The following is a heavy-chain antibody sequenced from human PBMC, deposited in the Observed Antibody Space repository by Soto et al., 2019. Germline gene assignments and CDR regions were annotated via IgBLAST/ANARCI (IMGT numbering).Heavy chain of an antibody. J-gene: IGHJ5*02. CDR2: INAGNGNT. CDR3: ARLNYDILTGYYRDPFAKGWFDP. Sequence: QVQLVQSGAEVKKPGASVKVSCKASGYTFTSYAMHWVRQAPGQRLEWMGWINAGNGNTKYSQKFQGRVTITRDTSASTTYMELSSLRSEDTAVYYCARLNYDILTGYYRDPFAKGWFDPWGQGTLVTVSS. CDR1: GYTFTSYA. V-gene: IGHV1-3*01. D-gene: IGHD3-9*01.